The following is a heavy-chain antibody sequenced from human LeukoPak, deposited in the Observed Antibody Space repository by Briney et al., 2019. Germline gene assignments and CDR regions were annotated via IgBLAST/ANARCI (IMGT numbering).Heavy chain of an antibody. J-gene: IGHJ6*03. D-gene: IGHD5-18*01. CDR3: ARVYGYSYGGYYMDV. CDR1: GYTFTSYY. V-gene: IGHV1-46*01. Sequence: GASVKVSCKASGYTFTSYYMHWVRQAPGQGLEWMGIINPSGGSTSYAQKFQGRVTMTRDMSTSTVYMELSSLRSEDTAVYYCARVYGYSYGGYYMDVWGKGTTVTVSS. CDR2: INPSGGST.